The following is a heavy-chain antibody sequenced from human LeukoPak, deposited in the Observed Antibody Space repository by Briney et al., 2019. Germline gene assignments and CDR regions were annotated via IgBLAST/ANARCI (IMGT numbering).Heavy chain of an antibody. V-gene: IGHV4-59*11. CDR1: GGSISSHY. D-gene: IGHD3-9*01. CDR3: ARDPTGIDGFDI. J-gene: IGHJ3*02. Sequence: SETLSLTCTVSGGSISSHYWSWIRQPPGKGLEWIGYIYYSGSTNYNPSLKSRVTISVDTSKNQFSLKLSSVTAADTAVYYCARDPTGIDGFDIWGQRTMVTLSS. CDR2: IYYSGST.